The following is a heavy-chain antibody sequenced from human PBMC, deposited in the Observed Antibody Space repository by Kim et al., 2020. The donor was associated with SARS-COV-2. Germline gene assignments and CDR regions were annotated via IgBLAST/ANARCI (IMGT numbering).Heavy chain of an antibody. J-gene: IGHJ4*02. D-gene: IGHD4-4*01. V-gene: IGHV3-21*01. CDR3: TRVGGGYSNPNDY. Sequence: ADSLWGRFTISRDNAKNSLYLQMNSLRAEDTAVYYCTRVGGGYSNPNDYWGQGTLVTVSS.